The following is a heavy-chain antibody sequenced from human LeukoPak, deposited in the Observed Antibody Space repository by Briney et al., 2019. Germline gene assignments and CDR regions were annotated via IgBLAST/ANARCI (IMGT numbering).Heavy chain of an antibody. V-gene: IGHV3-23*01. Sequence: GGSLRLSCAASGFTFSTYVMSWVRQAPGKGLEWVSAISGSGGSTYYADSVKGRFTISRDNSKNTLYLQMNSLGADDTAVYYCAKGYWRYFDYWGQGTLVTVSS. CDR2: ISGSGGST. CDR1: GFTFSTYV. D-gene: IGHD2-8*02. CDR3: AKGYWRYFDY. J-gene: IGHJ4*02.